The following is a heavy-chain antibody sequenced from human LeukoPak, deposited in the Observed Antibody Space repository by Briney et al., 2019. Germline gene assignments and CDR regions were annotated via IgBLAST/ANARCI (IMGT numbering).Heavy chain of an antibody. CDR2: ISHSGNA. CDR1: GASFSDYY. CDR3: ARVPAVDGNYYYYYGLDV. V-gene: IGHV4-34*01. Sequence: PSETLSLTCAVYGASFSDYYWWSWIRQPPGKGLEWIGEISHSGNAKYAPSLKSRVTISLDTSKNQFSLKVNSLTAADTAVYYCARVPAVDGNYYYYYGLDVWGQGTPVPVSS. D-gene: IGHD2-2*01. J-gene: IGHJ6*02.